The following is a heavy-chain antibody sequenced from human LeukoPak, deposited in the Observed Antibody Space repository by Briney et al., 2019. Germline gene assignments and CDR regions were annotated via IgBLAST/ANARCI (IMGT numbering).Heavy chain of an antibody. CDR2: ISGSGGST. CDR1: GFTFSSYA. J-gene: IGHJ5*02. CDR3: AKAADIVVVPAAIFNWFDP. Sequence: GGSLRLSCAASGFTFSSYAMSWVRQAPGKGLEWVSAISGSGGSTYYADSVKGRFTISRDNSKNTLYLQMNSLRAEDTAVYYCAKAADIVVVPAAIFNWFDPWGQGTLVTVSS. V-gene: IGHV3-23*01. D-gene: IGHD2-2*01.